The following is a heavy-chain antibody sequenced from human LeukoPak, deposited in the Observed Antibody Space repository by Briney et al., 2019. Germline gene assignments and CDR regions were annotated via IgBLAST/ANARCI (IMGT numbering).Heavy chain of an antibody. D-gene: IGHD6-19*01. J-gene: IGHJ5*02. CDR2: INPNSGGT. Sequence: ASVKVSCKASGYTFTCYYMHWVRQAPGQGQEWMGWINPNSGGTNYAQKFQGRGTMTRDTSNSKAYMELSRLRSDDTAVYYCARTGYSSVWYRLWSLGWFDPWGQGTLVTVSS. CDR1: GYTFTCYY. CDR3: ARTGYSSVWYRLWSLGWFDP. V-gene: IGHV1-2*02.